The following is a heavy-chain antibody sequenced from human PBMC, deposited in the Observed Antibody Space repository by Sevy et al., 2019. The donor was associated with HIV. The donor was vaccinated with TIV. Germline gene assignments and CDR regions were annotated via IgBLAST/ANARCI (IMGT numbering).Heavy chain of an antibody. V-gene: IGHV3-30*04. CDR3: AAAPSSGTYDY. CDR2: ISYDGNNK. CDR1: AFTFSSYA. Sequence: GGSLRLSCAASAFTFSSYARHWVRQAPGKGLEWVAVISYDGNNKYYADSVKGRFTISRDNSKNMLYLQMNSLRAEDTAMYYCAAAPSSGTYDYWGQGTLVTVSS. J-gene: IGHJ4*02. D-gene: IGHD1-26*01.